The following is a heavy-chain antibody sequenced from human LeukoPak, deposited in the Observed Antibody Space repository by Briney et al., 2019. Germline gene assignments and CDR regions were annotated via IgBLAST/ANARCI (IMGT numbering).Heavy chain of an antibody. CDR2: ISWNSCSI. D-gene: IGHD6-13*01. CDR3: AKAHSSSWAYDAFDI. V-gene: IGHV3-9*03. J-gene: IGHJ3*02. CDR1: GFTHHDYA. Sequence: GGSVRLSYGASGFTHHDYALLGVRQAPGKGLGCVSGISWNSCSIRYADFLKDRFTNSRANAKISLYLQMNSLRAEDMALYYCAKAHSSSWAYDAFDIWGQGTMVTVSS.